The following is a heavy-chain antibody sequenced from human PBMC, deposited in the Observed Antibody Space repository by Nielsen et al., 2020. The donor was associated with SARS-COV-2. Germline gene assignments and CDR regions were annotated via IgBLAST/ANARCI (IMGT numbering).Heavy chain of an antibody. CDR1: GFTFSGYW. CDR3: GRGDILTGYIDY. Sequence: GGSLRLSCVASGFTFSGYWMHWVRQAPGKGLVWVSRINSDGSDSVYAEFLKGRITISRDNAKNTLYLQMNSLRDEDTAVYYCGRGDILTGYIDYWGQGSLVTVSS. D-gene: IGHD3-9*01. V-gene: IGHV3-74*01. J-gene: IGHJ4*02. CDR2: INSDGSDS.